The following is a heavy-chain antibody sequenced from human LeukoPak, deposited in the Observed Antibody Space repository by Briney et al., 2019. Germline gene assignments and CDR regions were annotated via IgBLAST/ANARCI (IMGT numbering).Heavy chain of an antibody. CDR1: GFSFSRAW. CDR3: TTVTLRPVGL. Sequence: GGSLRLSCTASGFSFSRAWMSWVRQAPGKGLEWVGRIKSKSDGGTTDYAAPVKGRFTISRDDSKNTLFLQVNSLKIEDTAVYYCTTVTLRPVGLWGQGTLVTVSS. V-gene: IGHV3-15*05. D-gene: IGHD3-10*01. CDR2: IKSKSDGGTT. J-gene: IGHJ4*02.